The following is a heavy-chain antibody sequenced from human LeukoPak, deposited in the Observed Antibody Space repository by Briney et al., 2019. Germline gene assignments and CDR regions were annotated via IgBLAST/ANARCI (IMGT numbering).Heavy chain of an antibody. V-gene: IGHV4-61*01. CDR3: ASYCSSTSCQRFDY. D-gene: IGHD2-2*01. CDR1: GGSVSSGCYY. J-gene: IGHJ4*02. Sequence: SETLSLTCTVSGGSVSSGCYYWSWIRQPPGKGLEWIGYIYYSGSTNYNPSLKSRVTISVDTSKNQFSLKLSSVTAADTAVYYCASYCSSTSCQRFDYWGQGTLVTVSS. CDR2: IYYSGST.